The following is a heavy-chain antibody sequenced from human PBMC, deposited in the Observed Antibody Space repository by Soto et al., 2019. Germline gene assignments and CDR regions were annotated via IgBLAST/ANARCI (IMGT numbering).Heavy chain of an antibody. D-gene: IGHD6-19*01. CDR3: AKPSGWYSAFDI. J-gene: IGHJ3*02. CDR1: GFTFTTYA. V-gene: IGHV3-23*01. Sequence: PGGSLRLSCAASGFTFTTYAMNWVRQAPGKGLEWVSTISGSGGNTYYADSVKGRFTISRDNSKNTLYLQMNSLRAEDTAVYYCAKPSGWYSAFDIWGQGTMVTVSS. CDR2: ISGSGGNT.